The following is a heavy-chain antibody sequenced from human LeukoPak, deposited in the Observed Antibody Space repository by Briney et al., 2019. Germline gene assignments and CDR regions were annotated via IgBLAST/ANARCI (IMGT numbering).Heavy chain of an antibody. D-gene: IGHD5-12*01. CDR2: INHSGST. V-gene: IGHV4-34*01. J-gene: IGHJ4*02. CDR3: ARLRLNTLRYFNY. Sequence: NPSETLSLTCAVYGGSFSGYYWSWIRQPPGKGLEWIGEINHSGSTNYNPSLKSRVTISVDTSKNQFSLKLSSVTAADTAVYYCARLRLNTLRYFNYWGQGTLVTVSS. CDR1: GGSFSGYY.